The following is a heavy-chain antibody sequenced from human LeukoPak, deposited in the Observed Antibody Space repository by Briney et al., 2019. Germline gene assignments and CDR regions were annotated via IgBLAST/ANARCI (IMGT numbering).Heavy chain of an antibody. D-gene: IGHD3-22*01. CDR2: IKHSGST. V-gene: IGHV4-34*01. CDR3: ARRYPNYCDSSGSTDFDY. CDR1: GFTFCSYS. Sequence: GSLRLSCAASGFTFCSYSMTWVRQAPRKGLEWIGEIKHSGSTNYNPSLKSRVTISVDTSKNQFSLKLSSVTAADTAVYYCARRYPNYCDSSGSTDFDYWGQGTLVTVSS. J-gene: IGHJ4*02.